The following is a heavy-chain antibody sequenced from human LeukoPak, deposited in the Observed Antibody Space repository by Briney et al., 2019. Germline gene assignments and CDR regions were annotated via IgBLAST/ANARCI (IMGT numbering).Heavy chain of an antibody. CDR2: INHSGST. D-gene: IGHD3-16*02. V-gene: IGHV4-34*01. CDR1: GGSLSGYY. Sequence: SGTLSLTCAVYGGSLSGYYWSWIRQPPGKGLEWIGEINHSGSTNYNPSLKSRVTISVDTSKNQFSLKLSSVTAADTAVYYCARGRYLRAFDIWGQGTMVTVSS. CDR3: ARGRYLRAFDI. J-gene: IGHJ3*02.